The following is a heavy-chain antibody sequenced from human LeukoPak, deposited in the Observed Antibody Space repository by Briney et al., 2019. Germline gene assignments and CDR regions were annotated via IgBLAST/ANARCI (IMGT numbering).Heavy chain of an antibody. D-gene: IGHD6-6*01. CDR2: ISGSGGST. CDR1: GFTFSSYA. CDR3: ARSRTPLVPFYYYYYMDV. J-gene: IGHJ6*03. Sequence: GGSLRLSCAASGFTFSSYAMSWVRQAPGKGLEWVSAISGSGGSTYYADSVKGRFTISRDNSKNTLYLQMNSLRAEDTAVYYCARSRTPLVPFYYYYYMDVWGKGTTVTVSS. V-gene: IGHV3-23*01.